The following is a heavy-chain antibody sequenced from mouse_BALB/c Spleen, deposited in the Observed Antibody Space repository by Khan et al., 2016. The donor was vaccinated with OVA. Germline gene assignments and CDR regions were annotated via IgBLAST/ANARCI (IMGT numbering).Heavy chain of an antibody. Sequence: VELVESGAELAKPGASVKMSCKASGYTFTTYWMHWVKQRPGQGLVWTGYINPTSGYTDSTDKFKDRATLSAYKSSSTAYMQLNSLTSEDSAVYYGTRDRIDYWGQGTTRTVAS. V-gene: IGHV1-7*01. CDR2: INPTSGYT. J-gene: IGHJ2*01. CDR3: TRDRIDY. CDR1: GYTFTTYW.